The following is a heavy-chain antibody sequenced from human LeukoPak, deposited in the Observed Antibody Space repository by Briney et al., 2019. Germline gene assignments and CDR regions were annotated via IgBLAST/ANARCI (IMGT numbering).Heavy chain of an antibody. Sequence: PSETLSLTCTVSGGSISSSSYYWGWIRQPPGKGLEWVSSISSSSSYIYYADSVKGRFTISRDNAKNSLYLQMNSLRAEDTAVYYCARAGGGSYSFDYWGQGTLVTVSS. CDR1: GGSISSSS. CDR2: ISSSSSYI. V-gene: IGHV3-21*01. J-gene: IGHJ4*02. D-gene: IGHD1-26*01. CDR3: ARAGGGSYSFDY.